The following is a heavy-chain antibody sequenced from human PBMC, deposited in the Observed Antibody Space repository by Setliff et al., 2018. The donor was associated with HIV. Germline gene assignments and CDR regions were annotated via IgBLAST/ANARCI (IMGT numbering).Heavy chain of an antibody. CDR2: ISGGDT. Sequence: PGGSLRLSCATSGFTFNTYSMSWVRQAPGKGLEWVSSISGGDTYTADSVKGRVTLSRDNSKNTLYLQMNSLRPEDTAVYYCARVRLYNNALDYWGQGTLVTVSS. D-gene: IGHD3-10*01. CDR1: GFTFNTYS. J-gene: IGHJ4*02. CDR3: ARVRLYNNALDY. V-gene: IGHV3-66*02.